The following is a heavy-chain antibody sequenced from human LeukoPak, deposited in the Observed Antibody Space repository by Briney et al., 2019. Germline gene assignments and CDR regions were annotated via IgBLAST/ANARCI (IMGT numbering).Heavy chain of an antibody. CDR3: ARGHIVVVTAIRGRWFDP. Sequence: SETLSLTCTVSGYSISSGYYWSWIRQPPGKGLEWIGEINHSGSTNYNPSLKSRVTISVDTSKNQFSLKLSSVTAADTAVYYCARGHIVVVTAIRGRWFDPWGQGTLVTVSS. V-gene: IGHV4-38-2*02. D-gene: IGHD2-21*02. CDR1: GYSISSGYY. CDR2: INHSGST. J-gene: IGHJ5*02.